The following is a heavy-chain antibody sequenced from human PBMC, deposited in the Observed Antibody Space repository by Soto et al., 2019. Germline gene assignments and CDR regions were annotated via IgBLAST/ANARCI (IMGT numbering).Heavy chain of an antibody. D-gene: IGHD6-13*01. CDR2: INPSGGST. CDR3: ATSSYSSSWYGDTNYYYYGMDV. J-gene: IGHJ6*02. V-gene: IGHV1-46*01. CDR1: GYTFTSYY. Sequence: VASVKVSCKASGYTFTSYYMHWVRQAPGQGLEWMGIINPSGGSTSYAQKFQGRVTMTRDTSTSTVYMELSSLRSEDTAVYYCATSSYSSSWYGDTNYYYYGMDVWGQGTTVTVSS.